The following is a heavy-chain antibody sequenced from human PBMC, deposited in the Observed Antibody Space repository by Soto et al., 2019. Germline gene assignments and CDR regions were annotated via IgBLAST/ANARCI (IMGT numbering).Heavy chain of an antibody. V-gene: IGHV3-30-3*01. CDR2: ISYDGSNK. D-gene: IGHD6-6*01. Sequence: GGSLRLSCAASGFTFSSYAMHWVRQAPGKGLEWVAVISYDGSNKYYADSVKGRFTISRDNPKNTLYLQMNSLRAEDTAVYYCARDRVAARPEYYYYGMDVWGQGTTVTVSS. CDR1: GFTFSSYA. J-gene: IGHJ6*02. CDR3: ARDRVAARPEYYYYGMDV.